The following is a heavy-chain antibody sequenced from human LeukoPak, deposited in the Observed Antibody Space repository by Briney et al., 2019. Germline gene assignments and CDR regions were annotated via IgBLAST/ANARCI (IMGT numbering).Heavy chain of an antibody. V-gene: IGHV4-31*03. CDR3: ARARYYDSSGYCVFDY. CDR2: IYYSGST. CDR1: GGSISSGGYY. Sequence: SETPSLTCTVSGGSISSGGYYWSWIRQHPGKGLEWIGYIYYSGSTYYNPSLKSRVTISVDTSKNQFSLKLSSVTAADTAVYYCARARYYDSSGYCVFDYWGQGTLVTVSS. J-gene: IGHJ4*02. D-gene: IGHD3-22*01.